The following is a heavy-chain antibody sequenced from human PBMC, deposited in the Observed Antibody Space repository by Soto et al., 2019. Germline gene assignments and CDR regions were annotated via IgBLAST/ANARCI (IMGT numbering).Heavy chain of an antibody. CDR2: IIPIFGTA. Sequence: SVKVSCKASGGTFSSYAISWVRQAPGQGLEWMGGIIPIFGTANYAQKFQGRVTITADKSTSTACMELSSLRSEDTAVYYCARVPVVGTILSRAFDIWGQGTMVTVAS. D-gene: IGHD6-19*01. V-gene: IGHV1-69*06. CDR1: GGTFSSYA. CDR3: ARVPVVGTILSRAFDI. J-gene: IGHJ3*02.